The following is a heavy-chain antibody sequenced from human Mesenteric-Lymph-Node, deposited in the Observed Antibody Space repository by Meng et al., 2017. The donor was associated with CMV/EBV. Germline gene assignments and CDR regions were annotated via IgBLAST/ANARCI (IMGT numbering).Heavy chain of an antibody. CDR3: ARRPPPPSIAVRRIRWFDP. CDR2: INYGGNT. CDR1: SCSGYY. J-gene: IGHJ5*02. D-gene: IGHD6-6*01. Sequence: SCSGYYWNWIRQPPGQGLEWIGEINYGGNTNYNPSLKSRVTISVDTSKNQFSLKLRSVTAADTAMYYCARRPPPPSIAVRRIRWFDPWGQGTLVTVSS. V-gene: IGHV4-34*01.